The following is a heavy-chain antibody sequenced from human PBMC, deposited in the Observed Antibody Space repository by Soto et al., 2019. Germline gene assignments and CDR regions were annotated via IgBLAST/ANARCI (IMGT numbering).Heavy chain of an antibody. Sequence: PGGSLRLSCAASGFTFSSYAMHWVRQAPGKGLEWVAVISYDGSNKYYADSVKGRFTISRDNSKNTLYLQMNSLRAEDTAVYYCARVPTTVTTAYWGQRTLVTVSS. CDR1: GFTFSSYA. D-gene: IGHD4-17*01. J-gene: IGHJ4*02. V-gene: IGHV3-30-3*01. CDR2: ISYDGSNK. CDR3: ARVPTTVTTAY.